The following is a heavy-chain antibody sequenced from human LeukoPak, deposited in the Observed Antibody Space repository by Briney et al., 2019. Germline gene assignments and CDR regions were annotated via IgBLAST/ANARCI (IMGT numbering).Heavy chain of an antibody. CDR3: ARFYGAFWDYYYYGMDV. D-gene: IGHD4-17*01. CDR1: GFTFSSYA. V-gene: IGHV3-23*01. J-gene: IGHJ6*02. CDR2: ISGSGGST. Sequence: PGGSLRLSCAAPGFTFSSYAMSWVRQAPGKGLEWVSAISGSGGSTYYADSVKGRFTISRDNSKNTLYLQMNSLRAEDTAVYYCARFYGAFWDYYYYGMDVWGQGTTVTVSS.